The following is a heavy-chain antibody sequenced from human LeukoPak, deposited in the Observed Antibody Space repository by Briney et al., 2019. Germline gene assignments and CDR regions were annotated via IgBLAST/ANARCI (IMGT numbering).Heavy chain of an antibody. J-gene: IGHJ4*02. V-gene: IGHV4-39*01. CDR2: MYYSGST. D-gene: IGHD5-24*01. CDR3: GCIATVEIYFDY. CDR1: GGSISSSIFY. Sequence: SETLSLTCTVSGGSISSSIFYWGWIRQPPGKGLEWIGNMYYSGSTYYNPSLKSRVTISVDTSKNQFSLKLTSVTAADSAVYYCGCIATVEIYFDYWGQGTLVTVSS.